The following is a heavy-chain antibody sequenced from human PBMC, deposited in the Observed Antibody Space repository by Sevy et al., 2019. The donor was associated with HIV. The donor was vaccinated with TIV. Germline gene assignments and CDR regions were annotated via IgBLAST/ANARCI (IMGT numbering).Heavy chain of an antibody. J-gene: IGHJ5*02. CDR2: ITRNSYEAYGGTR. CDR1: GFTFDDYA. D-gene: IGHD3-3*01. V-gene: IGHV3-49*03. Sequence: GGSLRLSCTASGFTFDDYAMSWFRQAPGKGLEWVAFITRNSYEAYGGTREYAASVKGRFSISRDDSKKMLYLEMNHLKTEDTAVYYCCGPVISISGVIFMPWGQGTLVTVSS. CDR3: CGPVISISGVIFMP.